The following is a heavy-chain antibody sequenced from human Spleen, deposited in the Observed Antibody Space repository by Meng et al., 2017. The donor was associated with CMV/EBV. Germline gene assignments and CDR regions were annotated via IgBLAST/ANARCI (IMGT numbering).Heavy chain of an antibody. CDR3: AREWGYCSSTSCTGAFDI. CDR2: ISYDGSNK. V-gene: IGHV3-30*19. Sequence: GGSLRLSCAASGFTFSSYGMHWVRQAPGKGLEWVAVISYDGSNKYYADSVKGRFTISRDNSKNTLYLQMNSLRAEDTAVYYCAREWGYCSSTSCTGAFDIWGQGTMVTVSS. J-gene: IGHJ3*02. CDR1: GFTFSSYG. D-gene: IGHD2-2*01.